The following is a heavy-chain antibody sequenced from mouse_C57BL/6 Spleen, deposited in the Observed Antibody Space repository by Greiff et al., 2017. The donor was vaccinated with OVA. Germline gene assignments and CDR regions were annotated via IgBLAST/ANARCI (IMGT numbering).Heavy chain of an antibody. D-gene: IGHD3-2*02. CDR2: INPSTGGT. V-gene: IGHV1-42*01. J-gene: IGHJ4*01. Sequence: EVQLQQSGPELVKPGASVKISCKASGYSFTGYYMNWVKQSPEKSLEWIGEINPSTGGTTYNQKFKAQATLTVDKSSSTAYMQLKSLTSEDSAVYYCAGTAQATDAMDYWGQGTSVTVSS. CDR3: AGTAQATDAMDY. CDR1: GYSFTGYY.